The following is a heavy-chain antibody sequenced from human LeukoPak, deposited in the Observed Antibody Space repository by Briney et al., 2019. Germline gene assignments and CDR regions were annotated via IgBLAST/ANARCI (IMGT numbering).Heavy chain of an antibody. Sequence: GASVKVSCKVSGDTLTELSIHWVRQTPGKGLEWMGGFDPEDGERIYAQKLQGRVTLTEDTSTDTVYMELSSLRSEDTAVYYCATAVVVPAPIQGHDVDVWGQGTAVTVSS. J-gene: IGHJ6*02. CDR2: FDPEDGER. CDR1: GDTLTELS. V-gene: IGHV1-24*01. CDR3: ATAVVVPAPIQGHDVDV. D-gene: IGHD2-2*01.